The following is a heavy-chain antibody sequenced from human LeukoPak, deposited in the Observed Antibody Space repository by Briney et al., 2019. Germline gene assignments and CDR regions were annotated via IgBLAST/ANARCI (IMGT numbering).Heavy chain of an antibody. Sequence: SETLSLTCAVYGGSLSGYYWSWIRQPPGKGLEWIGEINHSGSTNYNPSLKSRVTISVDTSKNQFSLKLSSVTAADTAVYYCARYSGSYYRRYFDYWGQGTLVTVSS. CDR2: INHSGST. J-gene: IGHJ4*02. CDR1: GGSLSGYY. CDR3: ARYSGSYYRRYFDY. D-gene: IGHD1-26*01. V-gene: IGHV4-34*01.